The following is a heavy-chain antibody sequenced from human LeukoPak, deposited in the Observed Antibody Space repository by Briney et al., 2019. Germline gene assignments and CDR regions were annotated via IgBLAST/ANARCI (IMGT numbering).Heavy chain of an antibody. CDR1: GFSLNTNGVS. D-gene: IGHD1-26*01. CDR2: IYWDDDK. V-gene: IGHV2-5*02. Sequence: SGPTLVNPTQTLTLTCTFSGFSLNTNGVSVGWIRQPPGKAPEWLALIYWDDDKRYSPSLNTRLTITKDTSKNQVVLTITNVDPADTATYYCAHRRPDSGTYVRKYYFDYWGQGILVTVSS. J-gene: IGHJ4*02. CDR3: AHRRPDSGTYVRKYYFDY.